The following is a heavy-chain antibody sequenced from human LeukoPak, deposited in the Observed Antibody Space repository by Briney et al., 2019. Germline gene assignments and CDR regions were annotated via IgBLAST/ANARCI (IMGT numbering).Heavy chain of an antibody. Sequence: GGSLILSCTGYKLHLSNHAMRWVPSTSAKGQGRVSAISGSGDSTYYADSVKGRFTISRDTSNNTLYLQMKSLRAEDTAVYYCAKDIHTIDAFDIWGQGTMVTVSS. CDR1: KLHLSNHA. CDR3: AKDIHTIDAFDI. V-gene: IGHV3-23*01. CDR2: ISGSGDST. J-gene: IGHJ3*02. D-gene: IGHD5-24*01.